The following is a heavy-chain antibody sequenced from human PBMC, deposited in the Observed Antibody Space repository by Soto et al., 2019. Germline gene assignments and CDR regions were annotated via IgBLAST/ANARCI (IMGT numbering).Heavy chain of an antibody. CDR3: ARHGRDYDKYYGMDV. V-gene: IGHV5-10-1*01. CDR2: IDPSDSYT. D-gene: IGHD4-17*01. J-gene: IGHJ6*02. CDR1: GYSFTSYW. Sequence: PGESLKISCKGSGYSFTSYWISWVRQMPGKGLEWMGRIDPSDSYTNYSPSFQGHVTISADKSISTAYLQWSSLKASDTAMYYCARHGRDYDKYYGMDVWGQGTTVTVS.